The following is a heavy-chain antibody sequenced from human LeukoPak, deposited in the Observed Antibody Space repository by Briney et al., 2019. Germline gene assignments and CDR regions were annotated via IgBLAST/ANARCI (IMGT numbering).Heavy chain of an antibody. CDR1: GFTFSSYA. CDR3: AKGYSSGWAYPIDY. CDR2: ISGSGGST. Sequence: GRSLRLSCAASGFTFSSYAMSWVRQAPGKGLEWVSAISGSGGSTHYADSVKGRFTISRDNSKNTLYLQMNSLRAEDTAVYYCAKGYSSGWAYPIDYWGQGTLVTVSS. V-gene: IGHV3-23*01. J-gene: IGHJ4*02. D-gene: IGHD6-19*01.